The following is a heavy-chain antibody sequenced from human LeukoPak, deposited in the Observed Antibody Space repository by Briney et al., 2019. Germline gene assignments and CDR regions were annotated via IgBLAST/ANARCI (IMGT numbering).Heavy chain of an antibody. CDR3: ARGCSGGSCYPVDDY. Sequence: PGGSLRLSCAASGFNFNTYSMNWVRQAPGKGLEWVSYITSSGTTMYYADSVKGRFTISRDNAKNSLYLQMNSLRDEDTAVYYCARGCSGGSCYPVDDYWGQGTLVTVSS. D-gene: IGHD2-15*01. V-gene: IGHV3-48*02. J-gene: IGHJ4*02. CDR2: ITSSGTTM. CDR1: GFNFNTYS.